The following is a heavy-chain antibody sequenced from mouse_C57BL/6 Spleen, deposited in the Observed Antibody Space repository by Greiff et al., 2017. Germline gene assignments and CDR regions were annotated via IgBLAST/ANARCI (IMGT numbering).Heavy chain of an antibody. CDR1: GFTFSDYG. CDR3: AKVKKNYGYWYFDV. D-gene: IGHD1-1*01. Sequence: EVKVVESGGGLVKPGGSLKLSCAASGFTFSDYGMHWVRQAPEKGLEWVAYISSGSSTIYYADTVKGRFTISRDNAKNTLFLQLTSLRSEDTAMYYCAKVKKNYGYWYFDVWGTGTTVTVSS. CDR2: ISSGSSTI. J-gene: IGHJ1*03. V-gene: IGHV5-17*01.